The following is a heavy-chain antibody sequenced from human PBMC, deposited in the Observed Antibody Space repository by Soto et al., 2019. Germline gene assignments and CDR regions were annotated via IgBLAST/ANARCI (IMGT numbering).Heavy chain of an antibody. Sequence: QVHLVESGGGVVQPGKSLRLSCAASGFTFAGYGMHWVRQAPGKGLEWVAVICNDGTKKYYADSVKGRFTMSRDKSQNTLYLQMDSLRVEATAVYACARVNGDGWGIFDSWGPGTLGTVSS. CDR2: ICNDGTKK. D-gene: IGHD6-19*01. CDR1: GFTFAGYG. J-gene: IGHJ4*02. V-gene: IGHV3-33*01. CDR3: ARVNGDGWGIFDS.